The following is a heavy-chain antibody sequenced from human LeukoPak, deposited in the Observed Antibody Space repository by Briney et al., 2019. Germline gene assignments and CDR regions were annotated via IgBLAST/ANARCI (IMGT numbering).Heavy chain of an antibody. CDR2: IRYDGSNK. CDR3: AKDARGYSGYEAHFDY. Sequence: GGSLRLSCAASGFTFSSYGMHWVRQAPGKGLEWVAFIRYDGSNKYYADSVKGRFTISRDNSKNTLYLQMNSLRGEDTAVYYCAKDARGYSGYEAHFDYWGQGTLVTVSS. D-gene: IGHD5-12*01. V-gene: IGHV3-30*02. J-gene: IGHJ4*02. CDR1: GFTFSSYG.